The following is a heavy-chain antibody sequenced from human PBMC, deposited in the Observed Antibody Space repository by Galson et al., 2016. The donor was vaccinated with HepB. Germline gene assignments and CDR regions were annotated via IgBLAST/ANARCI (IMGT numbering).Heavy chain of an antibody. J-gene: IGHJ1*01. CDR1: GFSLSTSGVS. Sequence: PALVKPTQTLTLTCTFSGFSLSTSGVSVGWIRQPPGKALEWLGFIYWNGDTRYSPSLRSRLTITKDTSKNQVVITVTNMDPVDTATYYCLHGDFWSGGASFFQHWGLGTLVIVSS. CDR3: LHGDFWSGGASFFQH. V-gene: IGHV2-5*01. CDR2: IYWNGDT. D-gene: IGHD3-3*01.